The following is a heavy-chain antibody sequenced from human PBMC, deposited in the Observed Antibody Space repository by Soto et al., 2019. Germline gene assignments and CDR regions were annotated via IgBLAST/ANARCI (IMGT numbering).Heavy chain of an antibody. CDR1: GGTFSSYA. J-gene: IGHJ6*02. CDR2: IIPIFGTA. V-gene: IGHV1-69*13. D-gene: IGHD3-3*01. Sequence: GASVKVSCQASGGTFSSYAISWVRQAPGQGLEWMGGIIPIFGTANYAQKFQGRVTITADESTSTAYMELSSLRSEDTAVYYCARGSEWKTYHYYYGMDVWGQGTTVTVSS. CDR3: ARGSEWKTYHYYYGMDV.